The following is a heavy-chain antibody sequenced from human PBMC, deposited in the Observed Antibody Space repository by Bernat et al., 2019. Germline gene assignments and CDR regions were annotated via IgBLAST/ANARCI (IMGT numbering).Heavy chain of an antibody. CDR2: IKSKTDGGTT. CDR3: TTDRDDMFAGYPY. J-gene: IGHJ4*02. V-gene: IGHV3-15*01. Sequence: EVQLVESGGGLVKPGGSLRVSCAASGFTFNIAWMSWVRQAPGKGLEWVGRIKSKTDGGTTDYAAPVKGRFTISRDDSKNTLYLQMNSLKTEDTAVYYCTTDRDDMFAGYPYWGQGTLVTVSS. D-gene: IGHD3-9*01. CDR1: GFTFNIAW.